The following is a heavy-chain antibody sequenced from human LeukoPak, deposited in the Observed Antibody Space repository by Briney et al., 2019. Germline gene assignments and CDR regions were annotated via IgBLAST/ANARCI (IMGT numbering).Heavy chain of an antibody. CDR1: GFTFSSYA. CDR2: ISGSGGST. CDR3: ARAHCTNGVCYWSFDY. D-gene: IGHD2-8*01. J-gene: IGHJ4*02. V-gene: IGHV3-23*01. Sequence: GGSLRLSCAASGFTFSSYAMSWVRQAPGKGLEWVSAISGSGGSTYYADSVKGRFTISRDSSKNTLYLQMNSLRAEDTAVYYCARAHCTNGVCYWSFDYWGQGTLVTVSS.